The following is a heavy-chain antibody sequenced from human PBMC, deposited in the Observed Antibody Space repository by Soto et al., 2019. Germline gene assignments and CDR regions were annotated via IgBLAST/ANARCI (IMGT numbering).Heavy chain of an antibody. V-gene: IGHV3-23*01. CDR2: ISGTSGNA. J-gene: IGHJ4*02. CDR3: VKGQISTSSQYNDY. CDR1: GFPFSSFA. D-gene: IGHD6-6*01. Sequence: GGSLRLSCAASGFPFSSFAMNWVRQAPGKGLEWVSVISGTSGNAYYADSVKGRFTISRDNSKNTLYLQMNSLRAEDTAVYYCVKGQISTSSQYNDYWGQGTLVTVSS.